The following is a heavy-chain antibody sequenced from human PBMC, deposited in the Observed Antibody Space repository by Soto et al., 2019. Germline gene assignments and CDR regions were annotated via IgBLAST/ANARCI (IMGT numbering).Heavy chain of an antibody. Sequence: QVQLQESGPGLVKPSETLSLTCNVSGGSISSHYWSWIRQPPGKGLEWIGYIFYSGSTSYNPSLKSRVTISVDTSKNQFSLKLSSVTAADTAVYYCARSGGSYGDYWGRGTLVTVSS. J-gene: IGHJ4*02. CDR1: GGSISSHY. CDR3: ARSGGSYGDY. V-gene: IGHV4-59*11. D-gene: IGHD1-26*01. CDR2: IFYSGST.